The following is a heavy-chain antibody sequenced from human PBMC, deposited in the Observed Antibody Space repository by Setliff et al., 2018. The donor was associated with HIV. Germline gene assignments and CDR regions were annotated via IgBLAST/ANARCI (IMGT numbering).Heavy chain of an antibody. CDR1: GNTFTKYY. J-gene: IGHJ4*02. CDR3: ARHRYYYDSSGYYGSFDY. Sequence: ASVKVSCKASGNTFTKYYMHWVRQAPGQGLEWMGILNPSGSTVSAQKFRGRVTMTRDTSTNTVYMELSGLRSEDTALYYCARHRYYYDSSGYYGSFDYWGQGTLVTVSS. CDR2: LNPSGST. V-gene: IGHV1-46*01. D-gene: IGHD3-22*01.